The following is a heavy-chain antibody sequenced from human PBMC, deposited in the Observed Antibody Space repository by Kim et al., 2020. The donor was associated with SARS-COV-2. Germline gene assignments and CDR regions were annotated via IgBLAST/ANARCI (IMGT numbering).Heavy chain of an antibody. V-gene: IGHV4-34*01. Sequence: SRVTISVDTSKNQFSLKLSSVTAADTAVYYCARRVLRFLEWLSQPTIFDYWGQGTLVTVSS. CDR3: ARRVLRFLEWLSQPTIFDY. D-gene: IGHD3-3*01. J-gene: IGHJ4*02.